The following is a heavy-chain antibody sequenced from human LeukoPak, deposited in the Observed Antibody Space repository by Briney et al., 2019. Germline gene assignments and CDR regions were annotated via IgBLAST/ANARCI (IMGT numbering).Heavy chain of an antibody. CDR1: GYTLTELS. J-gene: IGHJ3*02. D-gene: IGHD6-19*01. Sequence: ASVKVSCKVSGYTLTELSMHWVRQAPGKGLEWMGGFDPEDGETIYAQKFQGRVTMTEDTSTDTAYMELSSLRSEDTAVYYCATQYSSGWINAFDIWGQGTMVTVSS. CDR2: FDPEDGET. V-gene: IGHV1-24*01. CDR3: ATQYSSGWINAFDI.